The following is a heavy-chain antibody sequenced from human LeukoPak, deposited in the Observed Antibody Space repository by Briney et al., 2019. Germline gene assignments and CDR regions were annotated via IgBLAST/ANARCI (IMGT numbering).Heavy chain of an antibody. J-gene: IGHJ6*03. CDR2: INHSGST. V-gene: IGHV4-34*01. D-gene: IGHD3-16*01. Sequence: SETLSLTCAVYGGSFSGYYWSWIRQPPGKGLEWIGEINHSGSTNYNPSLKSRVTISVDTSKNQFSLKLSSVTAADTAVYYCASSPEGGYMDVWGKGTTVTISS. CDR3: ASSPEGGYMDV. CDR1: GGSFSGYY.